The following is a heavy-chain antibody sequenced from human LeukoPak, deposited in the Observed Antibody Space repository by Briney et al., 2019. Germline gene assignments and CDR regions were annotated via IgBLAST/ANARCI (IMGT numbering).Heavy chain of an antibody. CDR3: ARELAERGDAFDI. Sequence: SSVPVSCLACGCTFRWYACSWLGQAPGQGLDGMGRIIPIFGIANYVQKFQGRVTITADKATSKAYMELSSLRSEDTAVYYCARELAERGDAFDIWGQGTMVTVSS. J-gene: IGHJ3*02. V-gene: IGHV1-69*04. D-gene: IGHD1-1*01. CDR1: GCTFRWYA. CDR2: IIPIFGIA.